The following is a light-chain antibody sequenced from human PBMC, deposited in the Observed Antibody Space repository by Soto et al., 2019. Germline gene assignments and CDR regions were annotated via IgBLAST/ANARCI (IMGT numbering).Light chain of an antibody. Sequence: EIVMTQSPATLSVSPGGRATLSCRASQSGSSKLAWYQQKPGQAPRLLIYGASSRATGIPDRFSGSGSGTEFTLTISRLEPEDFAVYYCQQQGRSLRPFGQGTKVDIK. J-gene: IGKJ1*01. CDR3: QQQGRSLRP. CDR1: QSGSSK. V-gene: IGKV3-20*01. CDR2: GAS.